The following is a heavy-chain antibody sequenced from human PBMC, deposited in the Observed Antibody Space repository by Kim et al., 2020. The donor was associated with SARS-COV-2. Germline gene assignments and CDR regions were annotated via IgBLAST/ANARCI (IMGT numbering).Heavy chain of an antibody. J-gene: IGHJ4*02. Sequence: GGSLRLSCAASGFTFTSFWMNWVRQAPGQGLEWVAHIKQDGSGKYFVDSVKGRFAISRDDAKDSVFLQMDSLRAEDTAVYYCVRGSLDYWGQGILVTVSS. CDR1: GFTFTSFW. V-gene: IGHV3-7*03. CDR2: IKQDGSGK. CDR3: VRGSLDY.